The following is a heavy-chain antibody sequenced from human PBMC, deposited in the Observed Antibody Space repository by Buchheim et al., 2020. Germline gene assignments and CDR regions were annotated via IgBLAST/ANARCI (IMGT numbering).Heavy chain of an antibody. CDR1: GFTFSSYS. CDR2: ISSSSSYI. J-gene: IGHJ1*01. CDR3: ARDHPVYSSGYYLQH. V-gene: IGHV3-21*01. D-gene: IGHD6-19*01. Sequence: EVQLVESGGGLVKPGGSLRLSCAASGFTFSSYSMNWVRQAPGKGLEWVSSISSSSSYIYYADSVKGRFTISRDNAKNSLDLQMNSLRAEDTAVYYCARDHPVYSSGYYLQHWGQGTL.